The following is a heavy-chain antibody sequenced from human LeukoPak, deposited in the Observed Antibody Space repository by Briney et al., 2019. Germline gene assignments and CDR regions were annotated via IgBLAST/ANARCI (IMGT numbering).Heavy chain of an antibody. CDR1: GGSISSYY. CDR3: ARVFLHDAFDI. CDR2: IYYSGST. D-gene: IGHD3-10*02. Sequence: PSETLSLTCTVSGGSISSYYWSWIRQPPGKGLEWIGYIYYSGSTNYNPSLKSRVTISVDTSKNQFSLKLSSVTAADTAVYYCARVFLHDAFDIWGQGTMVTVSS. J-gene: IGHJ3*02. V-gene: IGHV4-59*08.